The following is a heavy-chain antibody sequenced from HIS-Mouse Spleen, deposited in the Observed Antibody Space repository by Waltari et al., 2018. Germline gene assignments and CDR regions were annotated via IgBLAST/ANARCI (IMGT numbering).Heavy chain of an antibody. J-gene: IGHJ5*02. V-gene: IGHV2-26*01. Sequence: QVTLKESGPVLVKPTETLTLTCTVSGFSLSNARMGVSWIRQPPGKALEWLAHIFSNDEKSYSPSLKSRLTTSKETSKSQVVLTMTNMDPVDTATYYGARIREYDFWSGYRYNWFDPWGQGTLVTVSS. CDR3: ARIREYDFWSGYRYNWFDP. CDR1: GFSLSNARMG. D-gene: IGHD3-3*01. CDR2: IFSNDEK.